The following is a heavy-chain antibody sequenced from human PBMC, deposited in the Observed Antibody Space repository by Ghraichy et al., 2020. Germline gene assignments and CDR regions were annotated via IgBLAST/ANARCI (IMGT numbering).Heavy chain of an antibody. J-gene: IGHJ4*02. D-gene: IGHD1-26*01. CDR1: GFTLSNAW. CDR3: TSVGY. V-gene: IGHV3-15*01. CDR2: IKSKADGGTT. Sequence: GGSLRLSCAGSGFTLSNAWMSWVRQAPGKGLEWIARIKSKADGGTTDYTAPAKGRFTISRDDSKNMLYLQVNSLNTEDTAVYYCTSVGYWGQGTLVTVSS.